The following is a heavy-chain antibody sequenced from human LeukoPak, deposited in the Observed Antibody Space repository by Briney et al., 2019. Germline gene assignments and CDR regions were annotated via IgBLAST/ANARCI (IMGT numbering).Heavy chain of an antibody. V-gene: IGHV3-23*01. CDR1: GFTFSNYA. CDR2: ISGSGDST. D-gene: IGHD3-22*01. Sequence: GGSLRLSCAASGFTFSNYAMRWVRQAPGKGLEWVSGISGSGDSTYYADSVKGRFTISRDNSKNTLYLQMNSLRTEDTAIYYCARVAYDSSGYSYEYYFDYWGQGTLVTVSS. J-gene: IGHJ4*02. CDR3: ARVAYDSSGYSYEYYFDY.